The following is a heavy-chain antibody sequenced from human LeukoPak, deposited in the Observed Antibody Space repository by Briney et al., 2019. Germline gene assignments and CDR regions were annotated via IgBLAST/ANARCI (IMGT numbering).Heavy chain of an antibody. D-gene: IGHD1-26*01. V-gene: IGHV3-23*01. CDR3: AKHHGTYYFDY. J-gene: IGHJ4*02. CDR1: GFTFSSYA. Sequence: GGSLRLSCAASGFTFSSYAMSWVRQAPGKGLDWVSAISCSGGSTYYADSFKGRFTISRDNSKNTLYLQMNSLRAEETAVYYCAKHHGTYYFDYWGQGTLVTVSS. CDR2: ISCSGGST.